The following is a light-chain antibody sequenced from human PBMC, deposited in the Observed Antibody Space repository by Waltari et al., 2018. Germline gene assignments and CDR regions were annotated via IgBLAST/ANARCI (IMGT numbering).Light chain of an antibody. V-gene: IGKV4-1*01. CDR3: QQSYSPHRT. J-gene: IGKJ1*01. CDR2: WAS. CDR1: QSVLYSSNNKNY. Sequence: DIVMTQSPDFLAVSLGERATINCKSSQSVLYSSNNKNYLPWYQQQPGQPPKLLIYWASIRESGVPDRFSGSGSETDFTLTISSLQAEDVAVYYCQQSYSPHRTFGQGTRVEIK.